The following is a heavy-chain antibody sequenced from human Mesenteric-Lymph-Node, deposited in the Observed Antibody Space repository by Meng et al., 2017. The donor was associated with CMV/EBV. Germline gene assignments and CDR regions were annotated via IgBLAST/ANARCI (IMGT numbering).Heavy chain of an antibody. CDR3: ARGARGYSSSSHYYYGMDV. V-gene: IGHV1-8*01. CDR1: GYTFTSYD. J-gene: IGHJ6*02. CDR2: MNPNSGNT. D-gene: IGHD6-6*01. Sequence: SVKVSCKASGYTFTSYDINWVRQATGQGLEWMGWMNPNSGNTGYAQKFQGRVTMTRNTSISTAYMELSSLRSEDTAVYYCARGARGYSSSSHYYYGMDVWGQGTTVTVSS.